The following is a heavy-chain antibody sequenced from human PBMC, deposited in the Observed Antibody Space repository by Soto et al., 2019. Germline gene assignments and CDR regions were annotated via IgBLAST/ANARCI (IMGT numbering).Heavy chain of an antibody. CDR3: AKRRGRSGSDSSHFVY. J-gene: IGHJ4*02. CDR2: INGSGANT. D-gene: IGHD1-26*01. Sequence: EVQLLESGGGLVQPGGSLRLSCAASGFTFSSYAISWVRQAPGKGLEWVSTINGSGANTYYADSVKGRFTISRDNSKNTLFLKMNSLRAEDTAVYYCAKRRGRSGSDSSHFVYWGQGTLVTVSS. CDR1: GFTFSSYA. V-gene: IGHV3-23*01.